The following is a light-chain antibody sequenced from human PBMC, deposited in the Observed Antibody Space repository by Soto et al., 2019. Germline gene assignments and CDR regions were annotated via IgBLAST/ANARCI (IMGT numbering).Light chain of an antibody. CDR3: HHSDDSRT. Sequence: EIVLTQSPGTLSLSLGERATLSCRASRSVTNAYLAWYQQKPGQAPRLLIYGTSTRATGIPDRFSGSGSGTDFTLTISRLEPEDFAVYYCHHSDDSRTFGQGTKVEIK. V-gene: IGKV3-20*01. CDR1: RSVTNAY. CDR2: GTS. J-gene: IGKJ1*01.